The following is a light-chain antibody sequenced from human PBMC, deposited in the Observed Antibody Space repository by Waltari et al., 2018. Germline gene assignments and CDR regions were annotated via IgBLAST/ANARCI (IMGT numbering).Light chain of an antibody. Sequence: DIEMTQSPSSLSASSGDRATITCQASQDISGFLTWYQQKPGEAPNLLIYDASILQAGVPSRFSGGGSGTDFTLTISSLQPEDVATYYCQQHNDRPPWSFGPGTKVDIK. CDR2: DAS. J-gene: IGKJ3*01. V-gene: IGKV1-33*01. CDR3: QQHNDRPPWS. CDR1: QDISGF.